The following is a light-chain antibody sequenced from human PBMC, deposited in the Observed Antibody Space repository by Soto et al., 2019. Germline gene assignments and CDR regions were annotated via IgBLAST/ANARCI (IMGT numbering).Light chain of an antibody. Sequence: QSVLTQPASMSGSPGQSITISCTGTSSDIGRYNFVSWYQHHPRRAPKLIIYEATKRPSGVSYRFSGSKSGNTASLTISGLQAEDEADYYCTSYTITSPYGFGTGTKVTVL. CDR2: EAT. CDR1: SSDIGRYNF. V-gene: IGLV2-14*01. CDR3: TSYTITSPYG. J-gene: IGLJ1*01.